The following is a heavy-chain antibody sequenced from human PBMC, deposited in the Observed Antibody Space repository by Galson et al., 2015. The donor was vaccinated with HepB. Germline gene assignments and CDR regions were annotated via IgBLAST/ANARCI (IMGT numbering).Heavy chain of an antibody. CDR2: IYYSGST. CDR1: GGSISSYY. V-gene: IGHV4-59*01. D-gene: IGHD3-22*01. Sequence: ETLSLTCTVSGGSISSYYWSWIRQPPGKGLEWIGYIYYSGSTNYNPSLKSRVTISVDTSKNQFSLKLSSVTAADTAVYYCAREGDSSGYQTIFDYWGQETLVTVSS. J-gene: IGHJ4*02. CDR3: AREGDSSGYQTIFDY.